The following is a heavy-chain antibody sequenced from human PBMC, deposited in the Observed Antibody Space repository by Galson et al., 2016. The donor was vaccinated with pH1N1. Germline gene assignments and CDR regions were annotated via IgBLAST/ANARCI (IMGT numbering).Heavy chain of an antibody. J-gene: IGHJ6*03. V-gene: IGHV3-48*02. CDR3: ARVIQFLDPWYMDV. D-gene: IGHD3-3*01. CDR1: DSSFSAYS. CDR2: ISGPSSGTI. Sequence: SLRLSCAASDSSFSAYSMNWVRQAPGKGLQWLAYISGPSSGTIYYAGSVRGRFTISRDNAKNSLFLHMNSLRDEDTAIYFCARVIQFLDPWYMDVWGKGTTVIVSS.